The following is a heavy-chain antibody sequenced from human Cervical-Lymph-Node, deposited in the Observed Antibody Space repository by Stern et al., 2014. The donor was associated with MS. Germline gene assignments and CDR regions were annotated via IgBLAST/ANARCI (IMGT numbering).Heavy chain of an antibody. CDR1: GYTFTTYW. D-gene: IGHD2-15*01. CDR2: IYPGDSDT. CDR3: ARGIWSFDL. V-gene: IGHV5-51*01. J-gene: IGHJ5*02. Sequence: VQLVQSGAEVKKPGESLAISCECSGYTFTTYWIDWVRQVPGKGLEWMGSIYPGDSDTTYNPSIEGQVTISADKSSSTASLQWSSLKASDTAVYYCARGIWSFDLWGQGTLVTVSS.